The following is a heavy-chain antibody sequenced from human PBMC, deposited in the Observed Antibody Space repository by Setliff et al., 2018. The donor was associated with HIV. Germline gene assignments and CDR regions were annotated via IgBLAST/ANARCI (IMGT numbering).Heavy chain of an antibody. CDR1: GGSISSGTYF. CDR3: ARSLLPSITVAGTIGY. J-gene: IGHJ4*02. D-gene: IGHD6-19*01. CDR2: IHTSGNA. V-gene: IGHV4-61*09. Sequence: SETLSLTCTVPGGSISSGTYFWSWIRQPAGKGLEWIGHIHTSGNANYNPSLNSRVTISVDTSKNHFSLKLSSVTAADTAVYYCARSLLPSITVAGTIGYWGQGSLVTVSS.